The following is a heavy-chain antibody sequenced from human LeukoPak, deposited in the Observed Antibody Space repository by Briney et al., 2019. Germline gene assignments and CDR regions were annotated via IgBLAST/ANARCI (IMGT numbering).Heavy chain of an antibody. D-gene: IGHD2-8*01. J-gene: IGHJ4*02. CDR2: INPSGGST. Sequence: GASVKVSCKASGYTFTSYYMHCVRQTPGQGLEWMGIINPSGGSTSYTQKFQGRVTMTRDTSTSTVYMQLSRLRSEDTAVYYCAGMVPRAVGRSLDYWGQGTLVTVSS. CDR3: AGMVPRAVGRSLDY. CDR1: GYTFTSYY. V-gene: IGHV1-46*01.